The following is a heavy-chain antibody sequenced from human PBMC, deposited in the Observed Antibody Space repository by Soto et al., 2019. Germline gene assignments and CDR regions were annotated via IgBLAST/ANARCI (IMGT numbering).Heavy chain of an antibody. CDR2: IYYSGST. CDR1: GDSFSSYS. Sequence: SETLSLTCTVSGDSFSSYSWSCIRQPPWRGLEWIVYIYYSGSTTYNPSLKSRLTMSIDTSKNKFSLRLTSVTAADTAIYYCAGDYASGSYRFDYWGQGTLVTVSS. CDR3: AGDYASGSYRFDY. J-gene: IGHJ4*02. V-gene: IGHV4-59*01. D-gene: IGHD3-10*01.